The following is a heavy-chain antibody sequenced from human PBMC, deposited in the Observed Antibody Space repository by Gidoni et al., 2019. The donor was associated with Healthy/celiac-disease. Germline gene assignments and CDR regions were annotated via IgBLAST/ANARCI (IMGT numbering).Heavy chain of an antibody. CDR3: ASHNSAFDI. V-gene: IGHV3-23*01. D-gene: IGHD1-1*01. CDR1: GFTFSSYA. J-gene: IGHJ3*02. Sequence: EVQLLESGGGLVQPGGSLRPSCPASGFTFSSYAMSWVRQAPGKGLGWVSAISGSGGSTYYADSVKGRFTISRDNSKNTLYLQMNSLRAEDTAVYYCASHNSAFDIWGQGTMVTVSS. CDR2: ISGSGGST.